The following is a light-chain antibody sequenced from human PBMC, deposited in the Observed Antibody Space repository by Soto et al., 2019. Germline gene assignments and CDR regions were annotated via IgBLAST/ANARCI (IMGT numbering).Light chain of an antibody. Sequence: EIVLTQSPGTLYLSPGERATLSCRASQSVSSNYLGGYQQKPGQAPRRLIYGASSRATGTLDRFSGSGSGSDFTLTISRLEPEDFAVFYCQQYGSSPWTFGQGTKVEIK. CDR3: QQYGSSPWT. CDR1: QSVSSNY. V-gene: IGKV3-20*01. CDR2: GAS. J-gene: IGKJ1*01.